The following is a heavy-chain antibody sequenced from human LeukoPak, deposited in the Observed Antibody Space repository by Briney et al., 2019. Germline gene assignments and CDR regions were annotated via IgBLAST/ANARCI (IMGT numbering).Heavy chain of an antibody. Sequence: PSETLSLTCTVSGGSISSSSYHWGWIRQPPGKGLEWIGSIYYSGSTYYNPSLKGRVTISVGTSKNQFSLKLSSVTAADTAVYYCARDTNDILTGYYVDYWGQGTLVTVSS. J-gene: IGHJ4*02. V-gene: IGHV4-39*07. CDR3: ARDTNDILTGYYVDY. CDR2: IYYSGST. D-gene: IGHD3-9*01. CDR1: GGSISSSSYH.